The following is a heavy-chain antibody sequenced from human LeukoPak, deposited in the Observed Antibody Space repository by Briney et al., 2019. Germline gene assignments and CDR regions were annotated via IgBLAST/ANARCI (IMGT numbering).Heavy chain of an antibody. Sequence: ASVKVSCKSSGYTFTSYGISWVRQAPAQGLEWMGWISAYNGNTNYAQKLQGRVTMTTDTSTSTAYMELRSLRSDDAAVYYCARRRRGSSPDYFDYWGQGTLVTVSS. CDR2: ISAYNGNT. J-gene: IGHJ4*02. CDR3: ARRRRGSSPDYFDY. V-gene: IGHV1-18*01. D-gene: IGHD6-6*01. CDR1: GYTFTSYG.